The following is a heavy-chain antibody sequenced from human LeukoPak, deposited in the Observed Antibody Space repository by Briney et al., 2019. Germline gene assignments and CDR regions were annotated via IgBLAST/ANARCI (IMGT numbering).Heavy chain of an antibody. CDR1: GFTFSNAW. J-gene: IGHJ4*02. CDR2: IKSKTDGGTA. CDR3: AKEPGGSSGWWVDY. D-gene: IGHD6-19*01. V-gene: IGHV3-15*01. Sequence: PGGSLRLSCAASGFTFSNAWMSWVRQAPGKGLEWVGRIKSKTDGGTADYAAPVKGRFTISRDDSKNTLFLQMNSLRAEDTAVYYCAKEPGGSSGWWVDYWGQGTLVTVSS.